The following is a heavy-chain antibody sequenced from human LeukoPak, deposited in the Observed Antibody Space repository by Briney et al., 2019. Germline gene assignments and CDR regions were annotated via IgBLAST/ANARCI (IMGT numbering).Heavy chain of an antibody. CDR2: LYYSGTT. CDR3: ARVKRVVARFDY. CDR1: GGSIRSYN. D-gene: IGHD2-2*01. V-gene: IGHV4-59*01. J-gene: IGHJ4*02. Sequence: SETLSLTCAVSGGSIRSYNWSWIRQAPGKELEWIGNLYYSGTTNHNPSLKSRVTISADTSKNQFSLSLSSVTAADTAVYYCARVKRVVARFDYWGRGTLSPSPQ.